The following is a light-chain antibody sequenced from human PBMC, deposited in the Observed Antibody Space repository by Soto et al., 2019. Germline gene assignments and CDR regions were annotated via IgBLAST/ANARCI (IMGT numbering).Light chain of an antibody. V-gene: IGKV3-11*01. CDR3: QQRSNWPPLT. Sequence: EIVLTQSPATLSLSPGERATLSCRASQSVSSYLAWYQQKPGQAPRLLIYDASNRATGIPARFSGSGSGTDFTLTISNLEPEDFEVYYCQQRSNWPPLTFGGGTKVEIK. J-gene: IGKJ4*01. CDR1: QSVSSY. CDR2: DAS.